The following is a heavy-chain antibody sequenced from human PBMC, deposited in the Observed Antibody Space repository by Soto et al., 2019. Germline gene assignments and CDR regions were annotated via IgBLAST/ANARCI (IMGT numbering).Heavy chain of an antibody. CDR2: IYWDDDK. CDR1: GFSLSTSGVG. Sequence: QITLKESGPTLVKPTQTLTLTCTFSGFSLSTSGVGVGWIRQPPGKALEWLALIYWDDDKRYSPSLRSRLTITKDASKNQVVLTMTNVGPVDTATYYGAHRHSCCTSNICSDKSMDVWGQGTTVTVSS. D-gene: IGHD2-2*01. V-gene: IGHV2-5*02. CDR3: AHRHSCCTSNICSDKSMDV. J-gene: IGHJ6*02.